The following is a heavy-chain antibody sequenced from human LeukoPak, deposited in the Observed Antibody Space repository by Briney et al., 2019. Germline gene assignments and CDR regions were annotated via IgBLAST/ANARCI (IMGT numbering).Heavy chain of an antibody. CDR2: MYYSGST. CDR3: ARYYYDSSGYYYLDY. CDR1: GGSIGSSSYY. D-gene: IGHD3-22*01. Sequence: PSETLSLTCTVSGGSIGSSSYYWGWIRQPPGKGLEWIGCMYYSGSTYYSPSLKSRVTIYGDTSKSQFSLKLGSVTAADTAVYYCARYYYDSSGYYYLDYWGQGTLVTVSS. J-gene: IGHJ4*02. V-gene: IGHV4-39*01.